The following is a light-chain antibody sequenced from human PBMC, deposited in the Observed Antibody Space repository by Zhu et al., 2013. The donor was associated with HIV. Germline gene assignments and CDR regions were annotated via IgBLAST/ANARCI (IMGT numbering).Light chain of an antibody. CDR2: TAS. J-gene: IGKJ2*01. CDR1: QTVSTS. CDR3: QQSNSAPYT. V-gene: IGKV1-39*01. Sequence: DIQMTQSPSSLSASVGDRVTITCRASQTVSTSLNWYQQKAGTAPKLLIYTASNLQTGVPSRFSGSGSGTDFMLTISSLQPEDFATYFCQQSNSAPYTFGQGTKLEIK.